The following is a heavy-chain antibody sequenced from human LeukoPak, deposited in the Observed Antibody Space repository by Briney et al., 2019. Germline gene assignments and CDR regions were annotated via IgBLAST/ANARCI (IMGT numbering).Heavy chain of an antibody. D-gene: IGHD3-3*01. CDR1: GGSISSYC. Sequence: SETLSLTCTVSGGSISSYCWSWIRQPPGKGLEWIGYIFYSGSTNYNPSLKSRVTISVDTSKNQFSLKLSSVTAADTAVYYCVRSDDFWSGYYGYWGQGTLVTVSS. CDR3: VRSDDFWSGYYGY. CDR2: IFYSGST. J-gene: IGHJ4*02. V-gene: IGHV4-59*01.